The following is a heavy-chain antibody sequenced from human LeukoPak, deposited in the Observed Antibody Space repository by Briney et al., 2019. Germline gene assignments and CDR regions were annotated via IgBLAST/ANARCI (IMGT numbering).Heavy chain of an antibody. Sequence: ASVKVSCKASGYTLTGYYMHWVRQAPGQGPEWMGWINPNSGGTNYAQKFQGRVTMTRDTSISTAYMELSRLRSDDTAVYYCARVVPAAILGYYYYYGMDVWGQGTTVTVSS. CDR1: GYTLTGYY. V-gene: IGHV1-2*02. D-gene: IGHD2-2*02. J-gene: IGHJ6*02. CDR2: INPNSGGT. CDR3: ARVVPAAILGYYYYYGMDV.